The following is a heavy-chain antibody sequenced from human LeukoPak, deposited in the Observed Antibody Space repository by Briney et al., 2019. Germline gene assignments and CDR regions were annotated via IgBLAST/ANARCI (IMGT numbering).Heavy chain of an antibody. CDR2: IRQDGSEK. CDR3: ARGGGSYYNY. CDR1: GFIFVTYS. V-gene: IGHV3-7*04. Sequence: GGSLRLSCAASGFIFVTYSMSWVRQAPGKGLEWVANIRQDGSEKYYVDSVKGRFTISRDNAKNSLYLQMNSLRAEDTAVYYCARGGGSYYNYWGQGTLVTVSS. D-gene: IGHD1-26*01. J-gene: IGHJ4*02.